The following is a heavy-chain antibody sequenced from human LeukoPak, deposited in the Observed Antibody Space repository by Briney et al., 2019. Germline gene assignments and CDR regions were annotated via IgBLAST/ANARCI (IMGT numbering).Heavy chain of an antibody. Sequence: PGGSLRLSCAASGFSFSGYAMSWVRQAPGKGLEWVSAISGSGSSIFYADSVKGRLTISRDNSKNTLYVQMNSVRAEDTAVYYCTKDGGTSRYFDHWGQGVLVTVSS. J-gene: IGHJ4*02. CDR1: GFSFSGYA. D-gene: IGHD3-16*01. CDR2: ISGSGSSI. CDR3: TKDGGTSRYFDH. V-gene: IGHV3-23*01.